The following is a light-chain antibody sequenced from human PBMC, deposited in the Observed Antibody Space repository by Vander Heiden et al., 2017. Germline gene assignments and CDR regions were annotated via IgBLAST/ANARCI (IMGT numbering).Light chain of an antibody. V-gene: IGKV1-27*01. CDR2: GAS. CDR3: QKYNSAPLT. J-gene: IGKJ4*01. Sequence: DIQVTQSPSSLSASIGDRVTITCRANQDIANYLAWYQQKPGEVPKLLIYGASTLQSGVPSRFSGSGSETDFTLTISSLQPEDIATYYCQKYNSAPLTFGGGTKVEI. CDR1: QDIANY.